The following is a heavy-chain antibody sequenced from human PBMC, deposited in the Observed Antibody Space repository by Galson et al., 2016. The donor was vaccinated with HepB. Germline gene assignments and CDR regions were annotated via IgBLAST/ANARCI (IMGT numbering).Heavy chain of an antibody. CDR3: ARETAAAVNWFFDL. CDR1: GFSVSSKY. Sequence: SLRLSCAASGFSVSSKYMSWVRQIPGKGLEWVSVIYSGGSTFYADSVKGRFTISRDNVKNTVYLQMNSLRAEDTAMYYCARETAAAVNWFFDLWGRGTLVTVSS. V-gene: IGHV3-53*01. J-gene: IGHJ2*01. D-gene: IGHD6-13*01. CDR2: IYSGGST.